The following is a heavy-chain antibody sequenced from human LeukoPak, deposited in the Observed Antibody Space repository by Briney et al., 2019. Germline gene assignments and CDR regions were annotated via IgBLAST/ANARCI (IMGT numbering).Heavy chain of an antibody. CDR3: ARAPWSGYYPNHFDY. D-gene: IGHD3-3*01. Sequence: GGSLRLSCAASGFTFSSSAMSWVRQAPGKGLEWVSAISNNGGYTYYADSVQGRFTISRDNSKSTLCLQMNSLRAEDTAVYYCARAPWSGYYPNHFDYWGQGTLVTVSS. V-gene: IGHV3-23*01. CDR2: ISNNGGYT. CDR1: GFTFSSSA. J-gene: IGHJ4*02.